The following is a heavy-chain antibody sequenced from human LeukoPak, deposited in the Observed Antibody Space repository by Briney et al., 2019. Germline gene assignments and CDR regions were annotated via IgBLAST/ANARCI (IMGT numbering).Heavy chain of an antibody. CDR2: LYHSDSA. CDR3: ARQHDSYYYYYIDV. CDR1: GYSISNGYY. Sequence: SXXLSLTCAVSGYSISNGYYWVWIRQPPGRGLEWIGSLYHSDSAYYKTSLRSRVSMSVDTGKKQVSMKMSFVTAADTAVYYCARQHDSYYYYYIDVWGSGTTVTVSS. J-gene: IGHJ6*03. V-gene: IGHV4-38-2*01.